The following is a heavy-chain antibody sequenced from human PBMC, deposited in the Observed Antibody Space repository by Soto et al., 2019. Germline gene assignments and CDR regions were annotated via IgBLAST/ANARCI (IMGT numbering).Heavy chain of an antibody. D-gene: IGHD6-19*01. Sequence: QLQLQESGPGLVKPSETLSLSCTVSGGSINSSPYYWAWVRQSPGEGLEWIGSLDYRGDTYHNPSLKNRLTLSVDTSKNQFSLNLNSVTAADTAVYHCAGLGAVAGLRSYFDYWGQGTLVTVSS. CDR3: AGLGAVAGLRSYFDY. V-gene: IGHV4-39*01. CDR2: LDYRGDT. J-gene: IGHJ4*02. CDR1: GGSINSSPYY.